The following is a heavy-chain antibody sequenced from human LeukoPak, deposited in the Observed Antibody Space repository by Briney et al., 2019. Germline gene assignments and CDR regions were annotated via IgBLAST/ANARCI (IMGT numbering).Heavy chain of an antibody. CDR3: ARDEPSLPYCSSTSCRGYDY. J-gene: IGHJ4*02. Sequence: PGGSLRLSCAASGFTFSSYSMNWVRQAPGKGLEWVSYISSSSSTIYYADSVKGRFTISRDNAKNSLYLQMNSLRAEDTAVYYCARDEPSLPYCSSTSCRGYDYWGQGTLVTVSS. D-gene: IGHD2-2*01. CDR1: GFTFSSYS. V-gene: IGHV3-48*01. CDR2: ISSSSSTI.